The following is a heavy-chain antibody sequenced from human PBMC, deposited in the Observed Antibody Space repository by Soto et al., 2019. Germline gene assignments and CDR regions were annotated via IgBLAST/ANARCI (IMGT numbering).Heavy chain of an antibody. V-gene: IGHV3-11*01. CDR2: ISSSGGAL. CDR1: GLTFSDHY. J-gene: IGHJ4*02. D-gene: IGHD2-2*01. CDR3: ARDPDTSSKIDY. Sequence: QVQLVESGGGLVKPGGSLRLSCAASGLTFSDHYMSWVRQAPGKGLEWISYISSSGGALYYADSVKGRFTISRDNAKNSLYLQMNSLRAEDTAVYYCARDPDTSSKIDYWGQGTLVTVSS.